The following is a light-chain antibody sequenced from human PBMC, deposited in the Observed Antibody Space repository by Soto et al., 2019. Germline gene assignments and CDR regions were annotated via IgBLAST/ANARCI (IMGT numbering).Light chain of an antibody. CDR1: QSVSSSY. J-gene: IGKJ1*01. Sequence: EIVLTQSPATLSLSPGERATLSCRASQSVSSSYLAWYPQKRGQAPRLLIHGASSRATGIPDRFSGSGSETDFTLTISRLEPEDFAVYYCQQYGSSSWTFGQGTKVEIK. V-gene: IGKV3-20*01. CDR2: GAS. CDR3: QQYGSSSWT.